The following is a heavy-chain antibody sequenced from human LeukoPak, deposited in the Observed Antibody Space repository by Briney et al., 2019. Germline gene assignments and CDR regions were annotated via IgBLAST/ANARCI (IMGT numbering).Heavy chain of an antibody. V-gene: IGHV3-30*03. CDR1: GFTFSSYG. Sequence: GGSLRLSCAASGFTFSSYGMHWIRQAPGKGLEWVAVISYDGSNKYYADSVKGRFTISRDNSKNTLYLQMNSLRAEDTAVYYCARDVPHDYDILTGYPSGMDVWGQGTTVTVSS. D-gene: IGHD3-9*01. CDR3: ARDVPHDYDILTGYPSGMDV. J-gene: IGHJ6*02. CDR2: ISYDGSNK.